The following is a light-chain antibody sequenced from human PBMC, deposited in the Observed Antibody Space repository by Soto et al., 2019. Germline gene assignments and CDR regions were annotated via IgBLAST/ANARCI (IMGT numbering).Light chain of an antibody. CDR3: SLYTSSSGVV. CDR2: DVS. J-gene: IGLJ2*01. Sequence: QSALTQPASVSGSPGQSITISCTGTSSDVGGYNYVSWYQQHPGKAPKLMIYDVSNRPSGVSNRFSGSKSGNTASVTISGLQAEDEADYYCSLYTSSSGVVFGGGTQLTVL. V-gene: IGLV2-14*01. CDR1: SSDVGGYNY.